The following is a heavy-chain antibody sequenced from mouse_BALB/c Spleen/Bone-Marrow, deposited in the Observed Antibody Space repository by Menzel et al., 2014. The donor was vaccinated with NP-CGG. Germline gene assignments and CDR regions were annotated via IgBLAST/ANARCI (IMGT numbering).Heavy chain of an antibody. CDR1: GYTFTSYW. V-gene: IGHV1-69*02. CDR2: IYPSDSYT. J-gene: IGHJ3*01. Sequence: QVHLQQPGAELVRPGASVKLSCKASGYTFTSYWINWVKQRPGQGLERIGNIYPSDSYTNYNQKFKDKATLTVDRSSSTAYMQLSSPTSEDSAVYYCTRREGNYAFAYWGQGTLVTVSA. D-gene: IGHD2-1*01. CDR3: TRREGNYAFAY.